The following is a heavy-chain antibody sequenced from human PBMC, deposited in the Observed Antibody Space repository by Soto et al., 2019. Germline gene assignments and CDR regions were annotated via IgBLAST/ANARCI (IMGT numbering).Heavy chain of an antibody. D-gene: IGHD4-4*01. J-gene: IGHJ4*02. Sequence: QLQLQESGSGLVKPSQTMSLTCAVSGGSISSGGYSWSWIRQPPGKGLEWIGFIYHSGSTYYNPSLKSRVTRSVDRSKNQFSLNLSSLTAADTAVYYCARALTTWYYFDSWGQGTLVTVSS. V-gene: IGHV4-30-2*01. CDR2: IYHSGST. CDR1: GGSISSGGYS. CDR3: ARALTTWYYFDS.